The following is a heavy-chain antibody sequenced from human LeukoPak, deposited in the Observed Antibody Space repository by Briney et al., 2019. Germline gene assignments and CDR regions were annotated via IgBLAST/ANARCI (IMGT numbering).Heavy chain of an antibody. CDR1: GFTFSSYA. D-gene: IGHD6-13*01. Sequence: GGTLRLSCAASGFTFSSYAMSWVRQAPGKGLEWVSAISGSGGSTYYADSVKGRFTISRDNSKNTLYLQMNSLRAEDTAVYYCARIAAAGTSAFYYYYYMDVWGKGTTATISS. CDR2: ISGSGGST. J-gene: IGHJ6*03. CDR3: ARIAAAGTSAFYYYYYMDV. V-gene: IGHV3-23*01.